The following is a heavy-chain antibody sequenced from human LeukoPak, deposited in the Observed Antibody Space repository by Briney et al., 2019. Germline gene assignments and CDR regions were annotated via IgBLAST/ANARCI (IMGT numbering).Heavy chain of an antibody. V-gene: IGHV3-23*01. D-gene: IGHD1-26*01. J-gene: IGHJ4*02. CDR2: ISGSGGST. CDR3: AKCIVGATAPFDY. CDR1: GFTFSGYG. Sequence: PGGSLRLSRAASGFTFSGYGMHWVRQAPGKGLEWVSAISGSGGSTYYADSVKGRFTISRDNSKNTLYLQMNSLRAEDTAVYYCAKCIVGATAPFDYWGQGTLVTVSS.